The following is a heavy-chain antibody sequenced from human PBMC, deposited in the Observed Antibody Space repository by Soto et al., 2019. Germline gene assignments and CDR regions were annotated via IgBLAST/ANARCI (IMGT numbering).Heavy chain of an antibody. V-gene: IGHV3-33*01. J-gene: IGHJ4*02. CDR2: IWYDGSKK. CDR3: ARDPGGHNVFDY. CDR1: GFTFNTYG. D-gene: IGHD3-10*02. Sequence: QVQLVESGGGVVQPGNSLRLSCAASGFTFNTYGIHWVRQAPGKVLEGVAVIWYDGSKKYYADSVKGRFTISRDNSKNTVDLQMSSLRAEDTAVYYCARDPGGHNVFDYWGQGTLVTVSS.